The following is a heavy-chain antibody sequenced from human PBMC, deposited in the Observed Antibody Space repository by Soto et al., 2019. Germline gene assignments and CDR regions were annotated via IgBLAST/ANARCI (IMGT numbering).Heavy chain of an antibody. CDR2: ITTSGGNT. D-gene: IGHD2-8*01. J-gene: IGHJ6*03. CDR1: GFTFSSYA. Sequence: GGSLRLSCAASGFTFSSYALSWVRQAPGKGLEWVSTITTSGGNTYYADSVKGRFTISRDNSKNTLYLQMNSLRAEDTAVYYCAGRYCTNGVCYTNYYYYMDVWGKGTTVTVSS. CDR3: AGRYCTNGVCYTNYYYYMDV. V-gene: IGHV3-23*01.